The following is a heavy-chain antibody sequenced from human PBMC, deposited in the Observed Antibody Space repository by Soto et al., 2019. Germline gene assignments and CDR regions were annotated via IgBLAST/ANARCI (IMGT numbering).Heavy chain of an antibody. CDR3: AKHDSSGYYLGPMFSAFDI. CDR1: GFTFSSYA. D-gene: IGHD3-22*01. Sequence: GGSLRLSCAASGFTFSSYAMSWVRQAPGKGLEWVSAISGSGGSTYYADSVKGRFTISRDNSKNTLYLQMNSLRAEDTAVYYCAKHDSSGYYLGPMFSAFDICGQGTMVTVSS. J-gene: IGHJ3*02. CDR2: ISGSGGST. V-gene: IGHV3-23*01.